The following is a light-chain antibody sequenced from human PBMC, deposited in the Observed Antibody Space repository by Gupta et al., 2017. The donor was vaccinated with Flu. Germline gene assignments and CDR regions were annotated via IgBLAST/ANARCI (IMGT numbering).Light chain of an antibody. CDR1: QRISSW. CDR3: QQQSTAAYT. Sequence: DIHMTHAPSTLSASVGDTVTITCRDNQRISSWLAWYQQKTGKAPSLLIYKASNLDSGVPSSFGGSGSGTELTLTISSLQPDDFATYHCQQQSTAAYTFGQGTKLEIK. V-gene: IGKV1-5*03. CDR2: KAS. J-gene: IGKJ2*01.